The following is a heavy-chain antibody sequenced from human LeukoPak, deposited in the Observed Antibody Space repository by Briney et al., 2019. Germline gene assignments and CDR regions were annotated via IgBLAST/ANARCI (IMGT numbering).Heavy chain of an antibody. J-gene: IGHJ4*02. CDR1: GFTFSRYW. CDR3: ARETSAWHDY. V-gene: IGHV3-74*01. CDR2: INSDGSTT. D-gene: IGHD6-19*01. Sequence: GGSLRLSCAASGFTFSRYWMHWVRQAPGKGLVWVSRINSDGSTTSHADSVKGRFTISRDNAKNTLYLQMNSLRAEDTGVYFCARETSAWHDYWGQGTLVTVPS.